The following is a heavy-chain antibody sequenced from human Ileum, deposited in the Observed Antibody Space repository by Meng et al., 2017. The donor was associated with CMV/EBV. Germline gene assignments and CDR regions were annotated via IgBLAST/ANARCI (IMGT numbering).Heavy chain of an antibody. CDR1: GFTFSEHR. D-gene: IGHD3-22*01. J-gene: IGHJ4*02. CDR3: ARDWRAPYSSDRGGPSW. V-gene: IGHV3-49*03. CDR2: VRSKAYGGAP. Sequence: GGSLRLSCTASGFTFSEHRMSWFRQAPGKGLEWVGFVRSKAYGGAPKYAASVQGRFTISRDDSKSIAYLQMNNLKTEDTAVYYCARDWRAPYSSDRGGPSWWGQGTLVTVSS.